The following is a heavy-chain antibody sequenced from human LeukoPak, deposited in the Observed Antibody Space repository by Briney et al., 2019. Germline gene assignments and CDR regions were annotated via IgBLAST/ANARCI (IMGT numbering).Heavy chain of an antibody. V-gene: IGHV1-18*01. CDR1: GYTFTNVG. CDR2: ISAYNGYT. J-gene: IGHJ4*02. Sequence: GASVKVSCKGYGYTFTNVGITWVRQAPGHGLEWRGGISAYNGYTNYAQKLQGRVTMTTETSTSTVYMELRSLRFDDTAVYYCARDEGIVIVPGTHDYWGQGTLVTVSS. CDR3: ARDEGIVIVPGTHDY. D-gene: IGHD2-2*01.